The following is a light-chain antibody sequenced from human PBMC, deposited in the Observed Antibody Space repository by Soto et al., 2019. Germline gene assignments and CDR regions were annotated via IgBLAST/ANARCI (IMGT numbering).Light chain of an antibody. Sequence: SVLTQPASVSGSPGQSITISCSGTSIDVGGTDHVSWYLQHPGEAPKLIIYDVGNRPSGVSNRFSGSKADNTATLTVSGLQAEDEADYYCSSYTSLSTYVFGTGTKVTVL. CDR1: SIDVGGTDH. J-gene: IGLJ1*01. V-gene: IGLV2-14*03. CDR2: DVG. CDR3: SSYTSLSTYV.